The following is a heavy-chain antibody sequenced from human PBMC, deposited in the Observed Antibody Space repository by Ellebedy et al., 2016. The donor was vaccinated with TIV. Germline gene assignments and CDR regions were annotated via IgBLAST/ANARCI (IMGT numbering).Heavy chain of an antibody. V-gene: IGHV3-30*18. CDR1: GFTFRRFR. CDR3: AKPSDPNPGYSASWATYFDS. Sequence: GGSLRLSXTASGFTFRRFRMHWVRQAPGKGLEWVGFISSDGSKKHYADSVEGRFTISRDNSQNTLFVQMNSLRAEDTAVYYCAKPSDPNPGYSASWATYFDSWGQGTLVTVSS. J-gene: IGHJ4*02. CDR2: ISSDGSKK. D-gene: IGHD6-13*01.